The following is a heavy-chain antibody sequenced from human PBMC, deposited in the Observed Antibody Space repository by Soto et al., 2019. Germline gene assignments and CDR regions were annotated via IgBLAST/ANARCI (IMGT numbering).Heavy chain of an antibody. CDR1: GFTFSSYG. J-gene: IGHJ4*02. D-gene: IGHD3-10*01. V-gene: IGHV3-30*03. Sequence: QVQLVESGGGVVQPGRSLRLSCAASGFTFSSYGMHWVRQAPGKGLEWVAVISYDGSNKYYADSVKGRFTISRENSKNTLYLQMNSLRAEDTAVYYCAPWFGAFDYCGQGTLVTVSS. CDR3: APWFGAFDY. CDR2: ISYDGSNK.